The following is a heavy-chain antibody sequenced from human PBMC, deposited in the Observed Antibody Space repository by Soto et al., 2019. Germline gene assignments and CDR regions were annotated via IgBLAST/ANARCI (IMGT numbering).Heavy chain of an antibody. CDR2: IYHSGST. Sequence: SETLSLTCAVSGGSISSGGYSWSWTRQPPGKGLEWIGYIYHSGSTYYNPSLKSRVTISVDRSKNQFSLKLSSVTAADTAVYYCARESLGSSGPFDYWGQGTLVTVSS. V-gene: IGHV4-30-2*01. CDR1: GGSISSGGYS. J-gene: IGHJ4*02. CDR3: ARESLGSSGPFDY. D-gene: IGHD6-13*01.